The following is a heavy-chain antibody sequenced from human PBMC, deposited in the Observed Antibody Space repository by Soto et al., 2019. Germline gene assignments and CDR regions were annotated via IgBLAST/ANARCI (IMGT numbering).Heavy chain of an antibody. CDR3: AKGWGEPFDY. D-gene: IGHD1-26*01. CDR1: GFTFSSYG. CDR2: ISYDGSNK. V-gene: IGHV3-30*18. J-gene: IGHJ4*02. Sequence: QVQLVESGGGVVQPGRSLRLSCAASGFTFSSYGMHWVRQAPGKGLEWVAVISYDGSNKYYADSVTGRFTISRDNSKNTLYLQMNSLRAEDTAVYYCAKGWGEPFDYWGQGTLVTVSS.